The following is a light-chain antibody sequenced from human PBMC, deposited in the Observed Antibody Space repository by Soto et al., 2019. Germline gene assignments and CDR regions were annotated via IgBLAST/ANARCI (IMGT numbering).Light chain of an antibody. Sequence: QSVLAQPPSAPGTPGQRVTISCSGSSSNIGSNTVNWYQQLPGTAPKLLIYSNNQRPSRVPDRFSGSKSGTSASLAISGLQSEDEADYYCAAWDASLNGPVFGTGTKVTVL. V-gene: IGLV1-44*01. CDR3: AAWDASLNGPV. J-gene: IGLJ1*01. CDR2: SNN. CDR1: SSNIGSNT.